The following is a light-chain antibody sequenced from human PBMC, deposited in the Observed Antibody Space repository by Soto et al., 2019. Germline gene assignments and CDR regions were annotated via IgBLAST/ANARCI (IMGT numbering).Light chain of an antibody. CDR2: QDS. V-gene: IGLV3-1*01. Sequence: SYELTQPPSVSVSPGQTASITCSGDKLGDKYACWYQQKPGQSPVLVIYQDSKRPSGIPERFSGSNSGNTATLTISGTQAMDEADYYCQAWDQHWGVFGTGTKLTVL. CDR1: KLGDKY. J-gene: IGLJ1*01. CDR3: QAWDQHWGV.